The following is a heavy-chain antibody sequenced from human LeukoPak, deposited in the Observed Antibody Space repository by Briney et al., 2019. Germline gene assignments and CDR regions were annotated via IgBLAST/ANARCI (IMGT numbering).Heavy chain of an antibody. CDR2: ISGSGSDT. J-gene: IGHJ4*02. CDR3: AKDAGATPNY. V-gene: IGHV3-23*01. D-gene: IGHD1-26*01. Sequence: GGSLRLSCAASGFTFSHSAMSWVRQAPGKGLEWISTISGSGSDTNYADSVRGRLIISRDNSKNTLYLQMNSLRAEDTAVYYCAKDAGATPNYWGQGTLVTVSS. CDR1: GFTFSHSA.